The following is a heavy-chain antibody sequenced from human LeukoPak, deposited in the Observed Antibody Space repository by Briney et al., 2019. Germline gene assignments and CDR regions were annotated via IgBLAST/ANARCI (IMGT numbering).Heavy chain of an antibody. CDR2: ISGSGDNT. CDR1: GFSFSIYF. CDR3: ARDSAGNDY. D-gene: IGHD6-13*01. Sequence: GGSLRLSCAASGFSFSIYFMNWVRQAPGKGLEWVSGISGSGDNTLYADSVKGRFTISRDNSKNTLYLEMNSLRAEDTAMYYCARDSAGNDYWGQGTLVTVSS. J-gene: IGHJ4*02. V-gene: IGHV3-23*01.